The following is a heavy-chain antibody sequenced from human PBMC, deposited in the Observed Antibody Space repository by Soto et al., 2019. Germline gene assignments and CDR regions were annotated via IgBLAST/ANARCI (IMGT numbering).Heavy chain of an antibody. CDR3: ARDANCGGDCYFFDY. D-gene: IGHD2-21*02. V-gene: IGHV4-30-2*01. CDR2: IYHSGST. Sequence: QLQLQESGSGLVKPSQTLSLTCAVSGGSISSGGYSWSWIRQPPGKGLEWIGYIYHSGSTYYNPSLKSRVTISVDRSKNQFSLKLSSVTAADTAVYYCARDANCGGDCYFFDYWGQGTLVTVSS. J-gene: IGHJ4*02. CDR1: GGSISSGGYS.